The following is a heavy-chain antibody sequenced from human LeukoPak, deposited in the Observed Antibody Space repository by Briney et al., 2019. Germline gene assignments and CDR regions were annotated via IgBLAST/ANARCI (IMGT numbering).Heavy chain of an antibody. Sequence: PGGSLRLSCAASGFTFSSYAMHWVRQAPGKGLEWVAVISYDGSNKYYADSVKGRFTISRDNSKNTLYLQMNSLRAEDTAVYYCARAQLAGVWWFDPWGQGTLVTVSS. J-gene: IGHJ5*02. CDR3: ARAQLAGVWWFDP. CDR2: ISYDGSNK. V-gene: IGHV3-30*04. CDR1: GFTFSSYA. D-gene: IGHD3-16*01.